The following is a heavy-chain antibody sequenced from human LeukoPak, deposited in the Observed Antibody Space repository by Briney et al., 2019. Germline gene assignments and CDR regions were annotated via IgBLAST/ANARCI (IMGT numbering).Heavy chain of an antibody. V-gene: IGHV4-39*07. CDR2: IYYSGST. Sequence: SETLSLTCTVSGGSISSSSYYWGWIRQPPGKGLEWIGSIYYSGSTYYNPSLKSRVTISVDTSKNQFSLKLSSVTAADTAVYYCARTYYYDSRSAFDIWGQGTMVTVSS. D-gene: IGHD3-22*01. CDR1: GGSISSSSYY. CDR3: ARTYYYDSRSAFDI. J-gene: IGHJ3*02.